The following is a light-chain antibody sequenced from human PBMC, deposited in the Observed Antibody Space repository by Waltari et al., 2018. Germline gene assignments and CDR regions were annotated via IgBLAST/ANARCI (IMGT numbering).Light chain of an antibody. CDR3: SMYMGSGIWV. CDR2: KGN. V-gene: IGLV8-61*01. J-gene: IGLJ3*02. CDR1: SGSVSSTSY. Sequence: QTVLTQEPSFSVSPGGTVTLTCAFSSGSVSSTSYATWYQQTPGLPPRTLVYKGNGRSSGVPDRFSGSILGNKAALTITGAQADDESDYYCSMYMGSGIWVFGGGTKLTVL.